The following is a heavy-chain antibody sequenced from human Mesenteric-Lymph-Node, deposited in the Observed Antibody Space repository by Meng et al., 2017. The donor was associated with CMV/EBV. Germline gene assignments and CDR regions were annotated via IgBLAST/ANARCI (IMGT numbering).Heavy chain of an antibody. J-gene: IGHJ4*02. CDR3: ARGSDIPVNNY. CDR2: INHSGVP. CDR1: GGSFSGYY. Sequence: QVQLQQWGAGLLKPSGTLSLTCAVYGGSFSGYYWSWIRQPPGKGLEWIGEINHSGVPNYNPSLKSRVTISLDRYKNQFSLKLSSVTAEDTAVYYCARGSDIPVNNYWGQGTLVTVSS. D-gene: IGHD2-15*01. V-gene: IGHV4-34*01.